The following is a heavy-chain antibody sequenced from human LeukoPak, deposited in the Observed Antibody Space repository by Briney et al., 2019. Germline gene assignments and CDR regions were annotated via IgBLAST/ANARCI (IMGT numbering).Heavy chain of an antibody. J-gene: IGHJ4*02. CDR2: IHYSGST. D-gene: IGHD6-13*01. V-gene: IGHV4-59*01. CDR1: GGSISNYF. Sequence: SETLSLTCTVSGGSISNYFWTWIRQPPGKGLEWLGYIHYSGSTNYNPSLKSRVTISLDTSKNHFSLKLSSVTAADTAVYYCARYSAAAGRYYFDYWGQGTLVTVSS. CDR3: ARYSAAAGRYYFDY.